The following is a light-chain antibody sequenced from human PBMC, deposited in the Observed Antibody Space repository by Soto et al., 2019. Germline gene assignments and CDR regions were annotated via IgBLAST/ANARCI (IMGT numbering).Light chain of an antibody. CDR1: QSVSSH. J-gene: IGKJ1*01. CDR3: QQYDNWPRT. V-gene: IGKV3-15*01. CDR2: GAS. Sequence: EIVMTQSPATLSVSPGQRATLSCRASQSVSSHLAWYQQKPGQPPRLPLYGASTRLSGIPARFSGSGSGTEFTLTIYSLQSEDFAVYYCQQYDNWPRTFGQGTKVEIK.